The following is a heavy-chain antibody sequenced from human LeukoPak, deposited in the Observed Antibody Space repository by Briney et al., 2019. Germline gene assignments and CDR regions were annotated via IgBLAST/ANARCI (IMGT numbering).Heavy chain of an antibody. J-gene: IGHJ5*02. Sequence: SETLSLTCAVYGGSFSGYYWSWIRHPPGKGLEWIGEINHSGSSNYSPSLKSRVTISVDTSKNQFSLKLSSVTAADTAVYYCARVEWEALYYDSSGYNWFDPWGQGTLVTVSS. D-gene: IGHD3-22*01. CDR2: INHSGSS. V-gene: IGHV4-34*01. CDR1: GGSFSGYY. CDR3: ARVEWEALYYDSSGYNWFDP.